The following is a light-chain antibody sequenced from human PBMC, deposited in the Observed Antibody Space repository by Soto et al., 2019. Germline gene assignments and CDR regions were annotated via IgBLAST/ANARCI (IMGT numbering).Light chain of an antibody. Sequence: QSVLTQPRSVSGSPGQSVAISCTGTSSDVGGYNYVSWYQQHPDKAPELMIYDVSKRPSGVPDRFSGSKSGNTASLTISGLQAEDEADYYCCSYAGSYSYVFGTGAKLTVL. J-gene: IGLJ1*01. CDR1: SSDVGGYNY. CDR2: DVS. CDR3: CSYAGSYSYV. V-gene: IGLV2-11*01.